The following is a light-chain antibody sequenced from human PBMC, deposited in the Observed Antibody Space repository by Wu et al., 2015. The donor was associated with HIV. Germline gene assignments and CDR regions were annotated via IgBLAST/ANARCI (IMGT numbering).Light chain of an antibody. CDR1: QAISSW. CDR2: GAS. CDR3: QQANSFPPT. Sequence: DIQMTQSPSSVSASVGDRVTITCRASQAISSWLAWYQQKPGKAPKLLIYGASTLQSGVPSRFSGSGSGTDFTLTISSLQPGDFAIYYCQQANSFPPTFGQGTKVGIK. V-gene: IGKV1-12*01. J-gene: IGKJ1*01.